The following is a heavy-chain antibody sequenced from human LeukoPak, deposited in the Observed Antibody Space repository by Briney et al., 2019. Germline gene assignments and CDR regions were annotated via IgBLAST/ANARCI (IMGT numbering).Heavy chain of an antibody. V-gene: IGHV4-39*01. Sequence: SESLSLTCTVSGASISTSYYYWAWIRQPPGKGLEWIGNFHYSGTTYYNPSLKSRVAISIDTSKNQFFLRLSSATAADTAVYYCARQVTYGYAYGYYFDFWGQGALVTVSS. D-gene: IGHD5-18*01. CDR2: FHYSGTT. J-gene: IGHJ4*02. CDR3: ARQVTYGYAYGYYFDF. CDR1: GASISTSYYY.